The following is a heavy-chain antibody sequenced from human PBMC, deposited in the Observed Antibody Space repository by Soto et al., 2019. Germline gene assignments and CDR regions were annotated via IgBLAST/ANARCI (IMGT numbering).Heavy chain of an antibody. D-gene: IGHD6-6*01. J-gene: IGHJ4*02. CDR1: GGSISGYF. V-gene: IGHV4-4*07. CDR2: IYTSGNT. Sequence: QVQLQESGPGLVKPSETLSLTCTVSGGSISGYFWSWIRQPPGKGLQWIGSIYTSGNTDYNPSLISRTTSSVDTSRNQVSLNLSSMTAAETAVYFCAAPPRYWGQGILVAVSS. CDR3: AAPPRY.